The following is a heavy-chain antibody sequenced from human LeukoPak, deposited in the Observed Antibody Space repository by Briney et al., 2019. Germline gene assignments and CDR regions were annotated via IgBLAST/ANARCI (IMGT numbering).Heavy chain of an antibody. D-gene: IGHD4-17*01. Sequence: ASVKVSFKASGGTFSSYAISWVRQAPGQGLEWMGRIIPILGIANYAQKFQGRVTITADKSTSTPYMELSSLRSEDTAVYYCARESIAGGDYVGYWGQGTLVTVSS. CDR3: ARESIAGGDYVGY. CDR2: IIPILGIA. J-gene: IGHJ4*02. CDR1: GGTFSSYA. V-gene: IGHV1-69*04.